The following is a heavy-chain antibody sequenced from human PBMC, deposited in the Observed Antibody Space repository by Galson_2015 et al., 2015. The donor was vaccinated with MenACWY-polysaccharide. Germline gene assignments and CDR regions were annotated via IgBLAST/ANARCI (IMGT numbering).Heavy chain of an antibody. CDR1: GDSITSGGYF. J-gene: IGHJ5*02. V-gene: IGHV4-31*03. CDR2: ISYDGGT. Sequence: TLSLTCTVSGDSITSGGYFWSWIRQHPGKGLEWIASISYDGGTYYNPSLKSRVTISADPPNNQFSLKLSSVTAADTAVYYCARGGRAVSNRNWFDPWGQGTLVTVSS. D-gene: IGHD3-16*01. CDR3: ARGGRAVSNRNWFDP.